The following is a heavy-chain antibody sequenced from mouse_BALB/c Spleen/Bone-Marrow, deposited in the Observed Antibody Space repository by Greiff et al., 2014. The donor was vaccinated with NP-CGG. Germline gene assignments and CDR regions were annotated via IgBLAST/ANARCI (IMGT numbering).Heavy chain of an antibody. CDR2: IWAGGST. CDR1: GFSLTSYG. CDR3: ARGSYYEGAMDY. D-gene: IGHD1-1*01. J-gene: IGHJ4*01. Sequence: VKLVESGPGLVAPSQSLSITCTVSGFSLTSYGVHWVRQPPGKVLEWQGVIWAGGSTNYNSALMSRLSISKDNSKSQVFLKMNSLQTDDTAMYYCARGSYYEGAMDYWGQGTSVTVSS. V-gene: IGHV2-9*02.